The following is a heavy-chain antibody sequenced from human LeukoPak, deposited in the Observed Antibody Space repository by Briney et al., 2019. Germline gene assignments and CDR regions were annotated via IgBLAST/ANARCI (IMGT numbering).Heavy chain of an antibody. CDR1: GGSISSGGHY. D-gene: IGHD2-21*01. CDR2: IYHSGST. J-gene: IGHJ4*02. V-gene: IGHV4-30-2*01. Sequence: PSETLSLTCTVSGGSISSGGHYWSWIRQPPGKGLEWIGYIYHSGSTYYNPSLKSRVTISVDRSKNQFSLKLSSVTAADTAVYYCARDYCGGDCLDYWGQGTLVTVSS. CDR3: ARDYCGGDCLDY.